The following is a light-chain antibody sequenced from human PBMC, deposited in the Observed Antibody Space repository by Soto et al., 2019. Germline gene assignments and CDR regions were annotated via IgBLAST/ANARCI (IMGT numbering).Light chain of an antibody. CDR1: SSDVGGYNY. J-gene: IGLJ1*01. Sequence: QSVLTQPASVSGSPGQSITISCTGTSSDVGGYNYVSWYQQHPGKAPKLMIYDVSNRPSGVSNRFSGSKSGNTASLTISGLQAEDEADYYSSSKKISRTYVFGTGTKSPS. CDR3: SSKKISRTYV. CDR2: DVS. V-gene: IGLV2-14*01.